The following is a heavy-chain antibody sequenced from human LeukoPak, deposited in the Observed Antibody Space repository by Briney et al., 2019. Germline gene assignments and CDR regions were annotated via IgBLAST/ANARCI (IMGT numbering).Heavy chain of an antibody. CDR2: ISGSGGST. Sequence: SGGSLRLSCAASGFTFSSYAMSWVRQAPGKGLEWVSAISGSGGSTYYADSVKGRFTISRDNSKNTLYLQMHSLRAEDTAVYYCARAPAGSGWYNYWGQGTLVTVSS. CDR1: GFTFSSYA. CDR3: ARAPAGSGWYNY. V-gene: IGHV3-23*01. J-gene: IGHJ4*02. D-gene: IGHD6-19*01.